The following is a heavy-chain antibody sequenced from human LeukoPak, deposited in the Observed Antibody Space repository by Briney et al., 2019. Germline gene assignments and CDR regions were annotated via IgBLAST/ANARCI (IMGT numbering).Heavy chain of an antibody. CDR1: GFTFSSYA. CDR2: ISGSGGST. Sequence: GGSLRLSCAASGFTFSSYAMSWVRQAPGKGLEWVSAISGSGGSTYYADSVKGRFTISRDNSKNTLYLQMNSLRAEDTPVYYCATLKLISVGRHFDYWGQGTLVTVSS. CDR3: ATLKLISVGRHFDY. D-gene: IGHD1-26*01. V-gene: IGHV3-23*01. J-gene: IGHJ4*02.